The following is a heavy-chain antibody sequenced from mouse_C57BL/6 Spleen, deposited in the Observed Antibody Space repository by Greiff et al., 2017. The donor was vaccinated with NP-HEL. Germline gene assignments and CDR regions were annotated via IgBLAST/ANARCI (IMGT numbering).Heavy chain of an antibody. J-gene: IGHJ2*01. CDR1: GYTFTSYW. CDR2: IHPNSGST. CDR3: ARSDYGNPYYFDY. V-gene: IGHV1-64*01. D-gene: IGHD2-1*01. Sequence: QVQLQQPGAELVKPGASVKLSCKASGYTFTSYWMHWVKQRPGQGLEWIGMIHPNSGSTNYNEKFKRKATLTVDKSSSTAYMQLSSLTSEDSAVYYCARSDYGNPYYFDYWGQGTTLTVSS.